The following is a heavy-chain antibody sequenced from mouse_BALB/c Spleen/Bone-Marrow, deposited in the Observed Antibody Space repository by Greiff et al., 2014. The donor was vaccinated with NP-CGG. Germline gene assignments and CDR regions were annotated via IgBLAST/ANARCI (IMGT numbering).Heavy chain of an antibody. Sequence: DVMLVESGGGLVQLGGSLKLSCAASGFTFSSYGMSWVRQTPDKRLELVAVINSNDGSTYYPDSVKGRFTISRDTVKNTLYLQMSSLRSEETAMYFCVRGNYGNYVDYFDFWGQGTTLTVSS. V-gene: IGHV5-6-3*01. J-gene: IGHJ2*01. D-gene: IGHD2-1*01. CDR3: VRGNYGNYVDYFDF. CDR2: INSNDGST. CDR1: GFTFSSYG.